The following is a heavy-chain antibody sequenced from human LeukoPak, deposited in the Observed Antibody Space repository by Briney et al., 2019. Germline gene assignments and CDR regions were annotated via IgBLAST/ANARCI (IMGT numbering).Heavy chain of an antibody. Sequence: SETLSLTCTVSGASISSSSYYWGWIRQPPGKGLEWIGSIYDGGRTHYSPSLKSRVTISLDTSKNQFSLKLSSVTASDTAMYYCARGGSSGYYYLFDCWGQGTLVTVSS. CDR3: ARGGSSGYYYLFDC. V-gene: IGHV4-39*01. CDR2: IYDGGRT. J-gene: IGHJ4*02. CDR1: GASISSSSYY. D-gene: IGHD3-22*01.